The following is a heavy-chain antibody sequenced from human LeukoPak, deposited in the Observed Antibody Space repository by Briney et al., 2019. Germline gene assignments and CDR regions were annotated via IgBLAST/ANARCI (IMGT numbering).Heavy chain of an antibody. CDR1: GYTFTSYY. V-gene: IGHV1-46*01. CDR2: INPSGGST. J-gene: IGHJ3*02. Sequence: GASVKVSCKASGYTFTSYYMHWVRQAPGQGLEWMGIINPSGGSTSYAQKFQGRVTMTRDTSTSTVYMELSSLRSEDTAVYYCARVRSPFRAGDAFDIWGQGTMVTVSS. CDR3: ARVRSPFRAGDAFDI.